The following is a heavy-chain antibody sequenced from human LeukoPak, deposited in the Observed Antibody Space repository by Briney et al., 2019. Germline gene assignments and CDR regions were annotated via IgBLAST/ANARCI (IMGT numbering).Heavy chain of an antibody. CDR1: GFTFSRYW. J-gene: IGHJ1*01. CDR3: AXXXXEXGGYXPEYFRH. CDR2: IKSDGKT. V-gene: IGHV3-74*01. Sequence: GGSLRLSCEASGFTFSRYWMHWVRQAPGKGLVWVSRIKSDGKTNYADSVKGRFTISRDNAKNTLSLQMNSLRADDTGVYYCAXXXXEXGGYXPEYFRHWGQGTLVTVSS. D-gene: IGHD3-22*01.